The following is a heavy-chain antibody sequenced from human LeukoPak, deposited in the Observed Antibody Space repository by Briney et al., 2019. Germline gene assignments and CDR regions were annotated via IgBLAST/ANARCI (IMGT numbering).Heavy chain of an antibody. V-gene: IGHV3-11*01. J-gene: IGHJ4*02. CDR2: ISSSGSTI. Sequence: GGSLRLSCAAPGFTFSDYYMSWIRQAPGKGLEWVSYISSSGSTIYYADSVKGRFTISRDNAKNSLYLQMNSLRAEDTAVYYCARERDSSGYYYDGYWGQGTLVTVSS. D-gene: IGHD3-22*01. CDR3: ARERDSSGYYYDGY. CDR1: GFTFSDYY.